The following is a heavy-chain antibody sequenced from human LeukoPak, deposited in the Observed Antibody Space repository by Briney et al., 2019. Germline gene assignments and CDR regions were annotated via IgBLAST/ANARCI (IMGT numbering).Heavy chain of an antibody. Sequence: GGSLRLSCAASGFTFDDYGMSWVRQAPGKGLEWVSGINWNGGSTGYADSVKGRFTISRDNAKNSLYLQMNSLRAEDTAVYYCARDGNYCSGGSYYPHTIYYYYYYYMDVWGKGTTVTVSS. D-gene: IGHD2-15*01. CDR3: ARDGNYCSGGSYYPHTIYYYYYYYMDV. CDR2: INWNGGST. CDR1: GFTFDDYG. J-gene: IGHJ6*03. V-gene: IGHV3-20*04.